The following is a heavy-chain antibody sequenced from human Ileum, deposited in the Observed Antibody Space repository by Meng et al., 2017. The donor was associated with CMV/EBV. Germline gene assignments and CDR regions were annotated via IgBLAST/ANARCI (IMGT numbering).Heavy chain of an antibody. Sequence: ASGFTYSSHALHWVRHPPGKGLESVIIISYDGNNKYYVDSVKGRFTISRDNSKNTLYLQMNSLRGEDTGVYYCARGQSSGWYGASDYWGQGTLVTVSS. CDR1: GFTYSSHA. V-gene: IGHV3-30-3*01. CDR2: ISYDGNNK. J-gene: IGHJ4*02. D-gene: IGHD6-19*01. CDR3: ARGQSSGWYGASDY.